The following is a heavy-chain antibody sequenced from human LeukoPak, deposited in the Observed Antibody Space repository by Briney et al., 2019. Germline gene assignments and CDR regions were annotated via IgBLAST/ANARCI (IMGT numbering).Heavy chain of an antibody. Sequence: PSETLSLTCAVYGGSFSGDYCSWIRQSPGKGLEWIGEIHPSGTLHYNPSLESRINISPDTSKNQFSLKLSSVTIADTAVYYCARGRDPYKVAYWGPGTLVTVSS. V-gene: IGHV4-34*01. D-gene: IGHD3-16*02. J-gene: IGHJ4*02. CDR1: GGSFSGDY. CDR2: IHPSGTL. CDR3: ARGRDPYKVAY.